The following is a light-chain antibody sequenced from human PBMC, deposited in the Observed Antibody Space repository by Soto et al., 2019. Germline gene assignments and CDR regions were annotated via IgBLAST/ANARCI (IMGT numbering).Light chain of an antibody. V-gene: IGKV2-28*01. J-gene: IGKJ1*01. CDR1: QSLLHSNGYNY. Sequence: DLVMTQSPLSLPVTPGEPASISCRSSQSLLHSNGYNYLYWYLQKPGQSPQLLIYLGSNRSSGVPYSLSGKGSGTDFTAKISRVEAEDVGVYYCMQAVQPPWTFGEGNKVEI. CDR3: MQAVQPPWT. CDR2: LGS.